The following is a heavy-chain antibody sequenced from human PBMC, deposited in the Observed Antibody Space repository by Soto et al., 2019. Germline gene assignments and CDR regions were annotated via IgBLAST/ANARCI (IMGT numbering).Heavy chain of an antibody. CDR1: GSTFSSYE. D-gene: IGHD5-12*01. CDR2: ISSSGSTI. J-gene: IGHJ4*02. CDR3: AREPRGGDGYNSDY. V-gene: IGHV3-48*03. Sequence: EVQLVESGGGLVQPGGSLRLSCAASGSTFSSYEMNWVRQAPGKGLEWVSYISSSGSTIYYAGSVKGRFTISRDNAKNSLYLQMNSLRAEDTAVYYCAREPRGGDGYNSDYWGQGTLVTVSS.